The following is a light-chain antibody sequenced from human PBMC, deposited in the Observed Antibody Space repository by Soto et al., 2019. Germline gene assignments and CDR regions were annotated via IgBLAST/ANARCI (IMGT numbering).Light chain of an antibody. V-gene: IGLV1-40*01. Sequence: QLVLTQPPSVSGAPGQRVTISCTGSSSNIGAGYDVHWYQQLPGRAPKLLIYGNTNRPSGVPDPFSGSKSGTSASLAITGFQAEDEADYYCLSFDSSLSVLFGGGTKLTVL. CDR3: LSFDSSLSVL. CDR1: SSNIGAGYD. J-gene: IGLJ2*01. CDR2: GNT.